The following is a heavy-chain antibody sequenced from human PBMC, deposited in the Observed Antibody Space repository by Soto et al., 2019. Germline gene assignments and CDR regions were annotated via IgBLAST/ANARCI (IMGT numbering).Heavy chain of an antibody. Sequence: QVQLVQSGAEVKKPGASVKVSCKASGYTFTTYYMHWVRQAPGQGLEWMGVNNPSGGSTSYAQKFQGRGTGTRDTATSTIYMGLGSLGSEETAGYYCARKGDGHHLWPSVGFCYWGQGTLVPVSS. J-gene: IGHJ1*01. CDR3: ARKGDGHHLWPSVGFCY. CDR1: GYTFTTYY. V-gene: IGHV1-46*01. D-gene: IGHD3-3*02. CDR2: NNPSGGST.